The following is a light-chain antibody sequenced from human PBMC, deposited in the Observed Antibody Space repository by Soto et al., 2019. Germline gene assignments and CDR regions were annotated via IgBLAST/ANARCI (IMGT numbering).Light chain of an antibody. V-gene: IGLV2-14*01. J-gene: IGLJ1*01. CDR2: GVY. CDR3: CSYKDSSNYV. Sequence: QSVLTQPASMSGSPGQSITISCAGSSSDVGIHNYVSWYQQYPGKAPKLIIYGVYNRPSGISNRFSGSKSGNTASLTISGLQAEEEADYYCCSYKDSSNYVFGGGNKVTVL. CDR1: SSDVGIHNY.